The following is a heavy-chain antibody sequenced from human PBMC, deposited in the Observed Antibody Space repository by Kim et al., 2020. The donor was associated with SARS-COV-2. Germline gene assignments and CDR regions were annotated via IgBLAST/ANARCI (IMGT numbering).Heavy chain of an antibody. CDR1: GFTFDDYA. D-gene: IGHD3-16*01. CDR3: AKDLSSSVWTGFDP. V-gene: IGHV3-9*01. Sequence: GGSLRLSCAASGFTFDDYAMHWVRQAPGKGLEWVSGISWNSGSIGYADSVKGRFNISRDNAKNSLYLQMNSLRAEDTALYYCAKDLSSSVWTGFDPWGQG. J-gene: IGHJ5*02. CDR2: ISWNSGSI.